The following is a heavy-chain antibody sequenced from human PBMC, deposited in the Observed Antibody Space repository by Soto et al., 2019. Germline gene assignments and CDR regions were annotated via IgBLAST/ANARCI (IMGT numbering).Heavy chain of an antibody. CDR2: IIPFFDTL. J-gene: IGHJ6*02. V-gene: IGHV1-69*13. CDR3: ASTPFGTYYYGSSSKKYHYYYGVDV. Sequence: SVKVSCKASGGTFSNYAISWVRQAPGQGLEWMGGIIPFFDTLNYAQKFQGRVTITADESTSTAYMELSGLRSEDTAVFYCASTPFGTYYYGSSSKKYHYYYGVDVWGQGTTVTVSS. CDR1: GGTFSNYA. D-gene: IGHD3-22*01.